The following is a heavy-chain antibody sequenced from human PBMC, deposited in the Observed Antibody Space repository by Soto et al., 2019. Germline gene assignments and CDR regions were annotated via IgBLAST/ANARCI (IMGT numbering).Heavy chain of an antibody. Sequence: SETLSLTCTVSGGSISSYYWSWIRQPPGKGLEWIGYIYYSGSTNYNPSLKSRVTISVDTSKNQFSLKLSSVTAADTAVYYCASGYGDYVAGFDYWGQGTLVTVSS. CDR3: ASGYGDYVAGFDY. CDR2: IYYSGST. J-gene: IGHJ4*02. D-gene: IGHD4-17*01. V-gene: IGHV4-59*01. CDR1: GGSISSYY.